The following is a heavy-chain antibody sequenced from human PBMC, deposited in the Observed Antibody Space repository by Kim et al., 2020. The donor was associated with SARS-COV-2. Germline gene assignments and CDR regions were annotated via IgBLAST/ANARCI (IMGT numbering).Heavy chain of an antibody. D-gene: IGHD3-22*01. V-gene: IGHV3-33*05. Sequence: GGSLRLSCAASGFTFSSYGMHWVRQAPGKGLEWVAVISYDGSTKYYADSVKGRFTISRDNSKNTLYLQMNSLRAEDTAVYYCARDLTLLPDYYDSSDIDDWGQGTLVTVSS. J-gene: IGHJ4*02. CDR3: ARDLTLLPDYYDSSDIDD. CDR1: GFTFSSYG. CDR2: ISYDGSTK.